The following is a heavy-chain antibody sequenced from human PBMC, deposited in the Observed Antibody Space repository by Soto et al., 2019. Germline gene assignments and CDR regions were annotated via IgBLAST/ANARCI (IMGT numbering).Heavy chain of an antibody. CDR2: IWYDGSNK. D-gene: IGHD1-20*01. J-gene: IGHJ6*03. CDR3: ARGGYNWGYYYYMDV. V-gene: IGHV3-33*01. Sequence: QVQLVESGGGVVQPGRSLRLSCAASGFTFSSYGMHWVRQAPGKGLEWVAVIWYDGSNKYYADSVKGRFTISRDNSKNTLYLQMNSLRAEDTAVYYCARGGYNWGYYYYMDVWGKGTTVTVSS. CDR1: GFTFSSYG.